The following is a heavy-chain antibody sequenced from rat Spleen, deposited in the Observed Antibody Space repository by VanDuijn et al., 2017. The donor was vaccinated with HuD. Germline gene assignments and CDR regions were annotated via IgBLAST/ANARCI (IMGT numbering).Heavy chain of an antibody. D-gene: IGHD1-6*01. CDR3: TTWDYYDNRFDY. CDR2: ISTGGGNT. Sequence: EVQLVESGGGLVQPGRSLKLSCVASGFTFSDYNMAWVRQTPKKGLEWVATISTGGGNTYYRDSVKGRFTISRDNAKSTLYLQMDSLRSEDTATYYCTTWDYYDNRFDYWGQGVMVTVSS. CDR1: GFTFSDYN. V-gene: IGHV5-7*01. J-gene: IGHJ2*01.